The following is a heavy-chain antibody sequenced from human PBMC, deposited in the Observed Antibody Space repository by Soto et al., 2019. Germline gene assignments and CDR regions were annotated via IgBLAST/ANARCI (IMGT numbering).Heavy chain of an antibody. CDR2: IIPIFGTA. D-gene: IGHD6-19*01. CDR3: ARMKAGTGGDQADY. V-gene: IGHV1-69*06. CDR1: GATFSSYA. J-gene: IGHJ4*02. Sequence: QVQLVQSGAEVKKPGSSVKVSCKASGATFSSYAISWVRQAPGQGLEWMGGIIPIFGTANYAQKFQGRVTITADKSTSTAYMELSSLRSEDTAVYYCARMKAGTGGDQADYWGQGTLVTVSS.